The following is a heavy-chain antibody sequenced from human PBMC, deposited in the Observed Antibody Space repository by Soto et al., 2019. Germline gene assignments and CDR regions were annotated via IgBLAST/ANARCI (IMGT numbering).Heavy chain of an antibody. J-gene: IGHJ4*02. CDR2: INPNSGGT. Sequence: VPLKRYCNASGYTFSVYYSHWVRHDPRQGLEWMGWINPNSGGTNYAQKFQGWVTMTRDTSISTAYMELSRLRSDDTAVYYCARDSYPVPAAITTIDYWGQGTLVTVSS. CDR3: ARDSYPVPAAITTIDY. D-gene: IGHD2-2*02. V-gene: IGHV1-2*04. CDR1: GYTFSVYY.